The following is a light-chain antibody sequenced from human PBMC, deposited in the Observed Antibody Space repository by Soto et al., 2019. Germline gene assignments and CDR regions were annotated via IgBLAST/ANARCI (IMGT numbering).Light chain of an antibody. CDR3: AAWDDSLNGVV. Sequence: QPVLTQPPSASGTPGQRVTISCSGSISNIGSNTVNWYQQLPGTAPKLLIYSNNQRPSGVPDRFSGSKSGTSASLAISGLQSEDEADYYCAAWDDSLNGVVFGGGTKVTVL. CDR1: ISNIGSNT. CDR2: SNN. V-gene: IGLV1-44*01. J-gene: IGLJ2*01.